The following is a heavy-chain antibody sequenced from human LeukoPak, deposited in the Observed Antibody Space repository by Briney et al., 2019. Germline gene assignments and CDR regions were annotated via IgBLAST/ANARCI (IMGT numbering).Heavy chain of an antibody. CDR3: ARDQLLWFGGSRGLSYGMDV. Sequence: PGGSLRLSCAASGFTFSSYSMNWVRQAPGKGLEWVSYISSSSSTIYYADSVKGRFTISRDNAKNSLYVQMNSLRAEDTAVYYCARDQLLWFGGSRGLSYGMDVWGQGTTVTVSS. V-gene: IGHV3-48*04. CDR2: ISSSSSTI. D-gene: IGHD3-10*01. J-gene: IGHJ6*02. CDR1: GFTFSSYS.